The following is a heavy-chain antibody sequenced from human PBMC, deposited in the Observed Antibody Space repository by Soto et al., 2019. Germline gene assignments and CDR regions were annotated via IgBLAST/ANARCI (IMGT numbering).Heavy chain of an antibody. CDR1: GLTFNNYW. D-gene: IGHD6-19*01. J-gene: IGHJ4*02. V-gene: IGHV3-7*03. Sequence: EVQLVESGGGLVQPGGSLRLSCAASGLTFNNYWMSWVPQAPGKGLEWVASINQDGTRKYYVDSVKGRFTISRDNAQNSFFLQMISLRAEDTAVYYCARWQSSGWYLDVWGQGTLLSVSS. CDR2: INQDGTRK. CDR3: ARWQSSGWYLDV.